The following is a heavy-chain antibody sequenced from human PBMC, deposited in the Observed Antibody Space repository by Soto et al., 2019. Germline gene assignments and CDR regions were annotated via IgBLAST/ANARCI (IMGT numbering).Heavy chain of an antibody. CDR3: ARDLGYRRPWSLDY. D-gene: IGHD6-19*01. J-gene: IGHJ4*02. Sequence: GGSLRLSCAASGFTFSSYEMNWVRQAPGKGLEWVSYISSSGSTIYYADSVKGRFTISRDNAKNSLYLQMNSLRAEDTAVYYCARDLGYRRPWSLDYCGQGTLVTVSS. CDR1: GFTFSSYE. V-gene: IGHV3-48*03. CDR2: ISSSGSTI.